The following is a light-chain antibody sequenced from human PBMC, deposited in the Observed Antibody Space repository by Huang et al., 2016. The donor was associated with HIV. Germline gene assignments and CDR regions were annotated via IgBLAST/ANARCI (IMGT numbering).Light chain of an antibody. Sequence: DIQMTQSPSTLSASVGDRVTITCRASQSISSWLAWYQQKPGKAPKLLIHKASSLESGVPSRLSGSGSGTEFTLTISSLQPDDFATYYCQQYNSYLLTFGGGTKVEIK. CDR3: QQYNSYLLT. J-gene: IGKJ4*01. V-gene: IGKV1-5*03. CDR1: QSISSW. CDR2: KAS.